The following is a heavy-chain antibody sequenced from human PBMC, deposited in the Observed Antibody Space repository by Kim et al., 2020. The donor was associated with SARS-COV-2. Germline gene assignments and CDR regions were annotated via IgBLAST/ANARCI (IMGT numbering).Heavy chain of an antibody. CDR1: GFTFRNYA. V-gene: IGHV3-23*01. J-gene: IGHJ4*02. Sequence: GGSLRLSCAASGFTFRNYAMSWVRQAPGKGLEWVSTISITGGSTYYADSVEGRFTISRDNFRSTLYLQMNSLRAEDTAVYYCAKGPPHRYGDYEGGYYFDSWGQGTLVTVSS. CDR3: AKGPPHRYGDYEGGYYFDS. CDR2: ISITGGST. D-gene: IGHD4-17*01.